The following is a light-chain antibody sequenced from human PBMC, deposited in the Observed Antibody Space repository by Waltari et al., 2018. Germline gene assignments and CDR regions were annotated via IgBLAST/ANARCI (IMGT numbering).Light chain of an antibody. CDR1: RSHIGSNT. CDR2: ITD. J-gene: IGLJ2*01. V-gene: IGLV1-44*01. CDR3: AVWDDSLNGPL. Sequence: QSVLTQPPPASGPPGQRGSISCSGSRSHIGSNTVTWYQQLAGTAPKLLIFITDQRPSGVPDRFSGSKSGTSASLAISGLQSEDEAEYHCAVWDDSLNGPLFGGGTKLTVL.